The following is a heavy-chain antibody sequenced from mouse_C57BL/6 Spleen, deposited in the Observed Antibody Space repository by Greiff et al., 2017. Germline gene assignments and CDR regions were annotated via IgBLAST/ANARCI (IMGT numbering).Heavy chain of an antibody. J-gene: IGHJ4*01. CDR2: IYPGDGDT. D-gene: IGHD1-1*01. V-gene: IGHV1-80*01. CDR1: GYAFSSYW. CDR3: ASLTVVANAMDY. Sequence: QVQLQQSGAELVKPGASVKISCKASGYAFSSYWMNWVKQRPGKGLEWIGQIYPGDGDTNYNGKFKGKATLTADKSSSTAYMQLSSLTSEDSAVYFCASLTVVANAMDYWGQGTSGTVSS.